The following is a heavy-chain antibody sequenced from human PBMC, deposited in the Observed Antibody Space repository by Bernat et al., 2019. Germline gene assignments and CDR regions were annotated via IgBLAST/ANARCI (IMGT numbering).Heavy chain of an antibody. Sequence: EVQLVESGGGLVQPGGSLRLSCAASGFTFSSSWMHWVRQAPGKGLVWVSRIKSDGISTYYADSVKGRFTISRDNARDTLYLQMNSLRAEDTAVYYCARDGSYKCDEWGQGTLVTVSS. CDR1: GFTFSSSW. J-gene: IGHJ4*02. CDR3: ARDGSYKCDE. CDR2: IKSDGIST. V-gene: IGHV3-74*01. D-gene: IGHD2-15*01.